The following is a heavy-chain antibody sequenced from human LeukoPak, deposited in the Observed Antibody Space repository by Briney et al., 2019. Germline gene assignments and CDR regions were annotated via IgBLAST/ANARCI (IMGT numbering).Heavy chain of an antibody. J-gene: IGHJ4*02. D-gene: IGHD2-2*02. CDR2: IYYSGST. Sequence: KTSETLSLTCTVSGGSISSYYWSWIRQPPGKGLEWIGYIYYSGSTNYNPSLKSRVTISVDTSKNQFSLKLSSVTAADTAVYYCARTPDPIPSRFRTSSYYFDYWGQGTLVTVSS. CDR3: ARTPDPIPSRFRTSSYYFDY. V-gene: IGHV4-59*12. CDR1: GGSISSYY.